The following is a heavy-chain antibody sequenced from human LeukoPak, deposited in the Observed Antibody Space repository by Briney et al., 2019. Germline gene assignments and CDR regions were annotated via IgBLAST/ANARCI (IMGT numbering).Heavy chain of an antibody. CDR2: VYHSGST. D-gene: IGHD1-1*01. CDR1: SNSLTSYF. CDR3: ARATPNWNPPDC. V-gene: IGHV4-59*08. J-gene: IGHJ4*02. Sequence: PSETLSLTCSVSSNSLTSYFWSWIRQPPGKGLEWIGYVYHSGSTSYNPSLKSRVSISEYTCKSQFSLKLSSVCAAETAVYFCARATPNWNPPDCWGEGILVTVSS.